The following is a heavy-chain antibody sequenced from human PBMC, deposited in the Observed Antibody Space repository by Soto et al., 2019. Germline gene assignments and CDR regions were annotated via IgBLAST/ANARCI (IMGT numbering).Heavy chain of an antibody. CDR1: GFTFRSYG. CDR3: ARDRLVPYGYGMDV. V-gene: IGHV3-33*01. J-gene: IGHJ6*02. CDR2: IWFDGSKK. D-gene: IGHD2-2*01. Sequence: QMQLVESGGGVVQPGRSLRLSCAASGFTFRSYGIHWVRQAPGKGLEWVALIWFDGSKKYYVDSVKGRFAVSRDNWKKTLYQQMNSLRVEDTAVYYCARDRLVPYGYGMDVWGQGTTVTVSS.